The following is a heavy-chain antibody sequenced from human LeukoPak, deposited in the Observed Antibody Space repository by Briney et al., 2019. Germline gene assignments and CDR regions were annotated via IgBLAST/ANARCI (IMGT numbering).Heavy chain of an antibody. CDR3: APFWSGYYGFDP. CDR1: GGSFSGYY. V-gene: IGHV4-34*01. J-gene: IGHJ5*02. CDR2: INHSGST. D-gene: IGHD3-3*01. Sequence: SETLSLTCAVYGGSFSGYYWSWLRQPPGKGLEWIGEINHSGSTNYNPSHKSRVTISVDTSKNQFSLKLSSVTAADTAVYYCAPFWSGYYGFDPWGQGTLVTVSS.